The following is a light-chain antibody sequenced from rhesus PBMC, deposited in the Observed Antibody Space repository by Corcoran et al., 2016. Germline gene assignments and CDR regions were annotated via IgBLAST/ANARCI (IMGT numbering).Light chain of an antibody. CDR1: QGISSY. CDR2: KAS. J-gene: IGKJ4*01. CDR3: QQHKSYPLT. Sequence: DIQMSQSPSSLSAFVGDRVTITCRASQGISSYLNWYQQKPGKAPKLLIYKASTLQSGVPSRFSGSGSGTDFTLTIRSLQPEDFATYYCQQHKSYPLTFGGGTKVEIK. V-gene: IGKV1-25*01.